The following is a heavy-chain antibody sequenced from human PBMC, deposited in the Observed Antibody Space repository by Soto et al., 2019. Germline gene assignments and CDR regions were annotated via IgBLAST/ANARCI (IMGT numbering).Heavy chain of an antibody. D-gene: IGHD2-15*01. CDR3: ARERYRYCSGGSCYSGSSWFDP. CDR1: GYTFTGYY. V-gene: IGHV1-2*02. Sequence: QVQLVQSGAEVKKPGASVKVSCKASGYTFTGYYMHWVRQAPGQGLEWMGWINPNSGGTNYAQKFQGRVTMTRDTSIGTAYMELSRLRSDDTAVYYCARERYRYCSGGSCYSGSSWFDPWGQGTLVTVSS. J-gene: IGHJ5*02. CDR2: INPNSGGT.